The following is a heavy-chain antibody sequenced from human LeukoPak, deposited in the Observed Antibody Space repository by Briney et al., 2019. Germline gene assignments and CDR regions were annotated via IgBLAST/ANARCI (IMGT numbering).Heavy chain of an antibody. J-gene: IGHJ4*02. CDR1: GESFSGYY. D-gene: IGHD3-9*01. CDR3: ARHLGHDILTGYGPYYFDY. Sequence: SETLSLTCAVYGESFSGYYWSWIRQPPGKGLEWIGEIHHSGSTNYNPSLKSRVTVSVDTSNNQFSLKLSSVTAADTAVYYCARHLGHDILTGYGPYYFDYWGQGTLVTVSS. CDR2: IHHSGST. V-gene: IGHV4-34*01.